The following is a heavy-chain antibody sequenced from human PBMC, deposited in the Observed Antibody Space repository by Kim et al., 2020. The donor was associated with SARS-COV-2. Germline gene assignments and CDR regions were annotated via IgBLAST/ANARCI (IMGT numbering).Heavy chain of an antibody. Sequence: GGSLRLSCAASGFTFSSYGMHWVRQAPGKGLEWVAVIWYDGSNKYYADSVKGRFTISRDNSKNTLYLQMNSLRAEDTAVYYCARDFENGYNPLDYWGQGTLVTVSS. CDR2: IWYDGSNK. CDR3: ARDFENGYNPLDY. CDR1: GFTFSSYG. V-gene: IGHV3-33*01. J-gene: IGHJ4*02. D-gene: IGHD5-12*01.